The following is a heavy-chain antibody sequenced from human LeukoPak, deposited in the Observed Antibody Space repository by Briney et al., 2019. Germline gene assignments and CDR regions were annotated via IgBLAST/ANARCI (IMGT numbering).Heavy chain of an antibody. Sequence: PGGSLRLSCAASGFTFSSYAISWVRQAPGKGLEWVSAISGSGGSTYYADSVKGRFTIPRDNSKNTLYLQMNSLRAEDTAVYYRAKFKFGSSGWCDYWGQGTLVTVSS. D-gene: IGHD6-19*01. CDR1: GFTFSSYA. V-gene: IGHV3-23*01. J-gene: IGHJ4*02. CDR2: ISGSGGST. CDR3: AKFKFGSSGWCDY.